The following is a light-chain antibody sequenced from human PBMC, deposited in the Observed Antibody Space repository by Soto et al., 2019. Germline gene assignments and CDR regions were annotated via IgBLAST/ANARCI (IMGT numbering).Light chain of an antibody. Sequence: EIVLTQSPGTLSLSPGERASLSCRASQSVSNNYLAWYQQKPGQAPRLLIYGASTRATGIPARFSGSRSGTDFTLTVSRLEPEDFAMYYCHQYGDSPATFGQGTKVDI. J-gene: IGKJ1*01. CDR2: GAS. V-gene: IGKV3-20*01. CDR1: QSVSNNY. CDR3: HQYGDSPAT.